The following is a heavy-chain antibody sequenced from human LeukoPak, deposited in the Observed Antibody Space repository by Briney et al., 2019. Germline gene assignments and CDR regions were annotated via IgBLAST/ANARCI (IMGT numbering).Heavy chain of an antibody. CDR3: ARDNGENYHTAFDY. CDR2: ISYDGNNK. CDR1: GFIFNSYG. D-gene: IGHD2-8*01. J-gene: IGHJ4*02. Sequence: QSERSLRLSCAASGFIFNSYGMHWVRQAPGKGLEWVAVISYDGNNKDYADSVKGRFTISRDNAKNTLYLQMNSLRAEDTAVYYCARDNGENYHTAFDYWGQGTLVTVSS. V-gene: IGHV3-30*03.